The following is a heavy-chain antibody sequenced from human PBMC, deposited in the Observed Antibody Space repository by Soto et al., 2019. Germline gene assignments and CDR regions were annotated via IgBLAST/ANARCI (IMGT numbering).Heavy chain of an antibody. V-gene: IGHV3-23*01. CDR3: AKGGSRITIFGVVIIRPPYYVDY. D-gene: IGHD3-3*01. CDR1: GFTFSSYA. Sequence: PGGSLRLSCAASGFTFSSYAMSWVRQAPGKGLEWVSAISGSGGSTYYADSVKGRFTISRDNSKNTLYLQMNSLRAEDTAVYYCAKGGSRITIFGVVIIRPPYYVDYWGQGTLVTVSS. J-gene: IGHJ4*02. CDR2: ISGSGGST.